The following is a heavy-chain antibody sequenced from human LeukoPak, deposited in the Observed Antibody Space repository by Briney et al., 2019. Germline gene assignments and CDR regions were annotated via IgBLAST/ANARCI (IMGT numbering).Heavy chain of an antibody. CDR2: LYHSGST. V-gene: IGHV4-39*07. D-gene: IGHD3-16*01. Sequence: PSETLSLTCTVSGDSMTSISSSSYYWAWVRQPPGKGLEWIGSLYHSGSTYYNPSLKSRVTLSVDTYKNQFSLKLTSVTAADTAMYYCAREGNYEGPFDSWGQGTLVTVSS. J-gene: IGHJ4*02. CDR1: GDSMTSISSSSYY. CDR3: AREGNYEGPFDS.